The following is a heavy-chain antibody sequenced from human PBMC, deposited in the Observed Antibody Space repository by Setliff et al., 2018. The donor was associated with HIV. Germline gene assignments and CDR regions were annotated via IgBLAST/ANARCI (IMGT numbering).Heavy chain of an antibody. CDR1: GYTFTDYT. CDR2: INAGNGNT. J-gene: IGHJ4*02. CDR3: ARNYGADSNYFDY. Sequence: ASVKVSCKASGYTFTDYTIHWVRQAPGQRLEWMGWINAGNGNTKYSQKFQGRVSITRDTSASTAYMELSSLRSEDTAVYYCARNYGADSNYFDYWGQGTLVTVSS. D-gene: IGHD4-17*01. V-gene: IGHV1-3*01.